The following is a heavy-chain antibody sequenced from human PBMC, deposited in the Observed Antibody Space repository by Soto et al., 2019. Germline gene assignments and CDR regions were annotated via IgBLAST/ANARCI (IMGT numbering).Heavy chain of an antibody. CDR2: TYYRSKWYN. CDR1: GDSVSSNSAA. Sequence: PSQTLSLTCAISGDSVSSNSAAWNWIRQSPSRGLEWLGRTYYRSKWYNDYVVSVKSRITINPDTSKNQFSLQLSSVTPEDTAVYYCAIQPYDFWSGYYTTFDYWGQGTQVTVSS. CDR3: AIQPYDFWSGYYTTFDY. V-gene: IGHV6-1*01. D-gene: IGHD3-3*01. J-gene: IGHJ4*02.